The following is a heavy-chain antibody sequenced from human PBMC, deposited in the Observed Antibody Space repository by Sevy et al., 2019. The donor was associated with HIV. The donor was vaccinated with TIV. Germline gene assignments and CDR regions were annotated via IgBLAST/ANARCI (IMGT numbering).Heavy chain of an antibody. CDR2: IKSKTDGGTT. Sequence: GGSLRLSCAASGFTFSNAWMSWVRQAPGKGLEWAGRIKSKTDGGTTDYAAPMKGRFTISRDDSKNTLYLQMNSLKTADTAVYYCTTEGYDFWSGYYTDYYYGMDVWGQGTTVTVSS. CDR1: GFTFSNAW. J-gene: IGHJ6*02. D-gene: IGHD3-3*01. V-gene: IGHV3-15*01. CDR3: TTEGYDFWSGYYTDYYYGMDV.